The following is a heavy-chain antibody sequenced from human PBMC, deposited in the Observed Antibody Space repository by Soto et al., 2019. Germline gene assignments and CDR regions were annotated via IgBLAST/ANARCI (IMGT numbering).Heavy chain of an antibody. J-gene: IGHJ4*02. Sequence: SETLSLTCTVSGGSISSSSYYWGWIRQPPGKGLEWIGNIYYSGSTYYNPSLKSRVTISVDTSKNQFSLKLSSVTAADTAVYYCAREDDSGYDTLPIDYWGPGTLVTVSS. D-gene: IGHD5-12*01. CDR1: GGSISSSSYY. CDR2: IYYSGST. CDR3: AREDDSGYDTLPIDY. V-gene: IGHV4-39*02.